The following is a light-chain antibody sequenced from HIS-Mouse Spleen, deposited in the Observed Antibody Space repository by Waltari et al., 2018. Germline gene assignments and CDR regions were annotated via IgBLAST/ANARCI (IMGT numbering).Light chain of an antibody. J-gene: IGLJ2*01. Sequence: QSALTQPPSASGSPGQSVTISCTGTSSDVGGYHYVSWYQQHPGKAPNLMIYEVSKRPSGVPDRFSGSKSGNTASLTVSGLQAEDEADYYCSSYAGSNNLGVFGGGTKLTVL. V-gene: IGLV2-8*01. CDR2: EVS. CDR3: SSYAGSNNLGV. CDR1: SSDVGGYHY.